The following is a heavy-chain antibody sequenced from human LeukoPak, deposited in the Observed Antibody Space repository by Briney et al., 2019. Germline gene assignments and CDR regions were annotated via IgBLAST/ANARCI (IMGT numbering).Heavy chain of an antibody. CDR1: GYTFTGYY. D-gene: IGHD6-13*01. V-gene: IGHV1-2*02. CDR3: ARGRCWQQLVFDY. J-gene: IGHJ4*02. CDR2: INPNSGGT. Sequence: ASVKVSCKASGYTFTGYYMHWVRQAPGQGLEWMGWINPNSGGTNYAQKFQGRVTMTRDTSISTAYMELSRLRSDDTAVYYCARGRCWQQLVFDYWGQGTLVTVSS.